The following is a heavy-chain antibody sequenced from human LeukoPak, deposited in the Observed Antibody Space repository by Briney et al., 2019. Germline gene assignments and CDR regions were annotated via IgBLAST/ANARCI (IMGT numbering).Heavy chain of an antibody. V-gene: IGHV3-11*01. Sequence: GGSLRVSCAASGFTFSDYYMSWIRQAPGKGLEWVSYISSSGSTIYYADSVKGRFTISRDNAKNSLYLQMNSLRAEDTAAYYCARGRGLWLQFHFDFWGQGTLVTVS. CDR2: ISSSGSTI. CDR1: GFTFSDYY. CDR3: ARGRGLWLQFHFDF. J-gene: IGHJ4*02. D-gene: IGHD5-12*01.